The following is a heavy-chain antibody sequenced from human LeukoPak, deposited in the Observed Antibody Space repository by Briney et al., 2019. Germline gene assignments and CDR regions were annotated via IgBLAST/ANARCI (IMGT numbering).Heavy chain of an antibody. V-gene: IGHV3-23*01. J-gene: IGHJ5*02. Sequence: GGSLRLSCAASGFTFSSYAMSWVRQAPGKGLEWVSAISGSGGSTYYADSVKGRFTISRDNSKNTLYLQMNSLRAEDTAVYYCAKDWRYCSSTSCYGPREFDPWGQGTLVTVSS. CDR2: ISGSGGST. CDR3: AKDWRYCSSTSCYGPREFDP. D-gene: IGHD2-2*01. CDR1: GFTFSSYA.